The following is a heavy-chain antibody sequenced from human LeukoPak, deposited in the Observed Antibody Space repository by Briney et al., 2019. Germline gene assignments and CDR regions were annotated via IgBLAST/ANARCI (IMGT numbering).Heavy chain of an antibody. CDR1: GFTFSSYA. CDR2: ISGSDRST. V-gene: IGHV3-23*01. CDR3: AKTQYSTGWHFYY. Sequence: GGSLRLSCAASGFTFSSYAMSWLRQAPGKGLEWVSAISGSDRSTYHADSYYADSVRGRFTISRDNSKNTLYLQMNSLRAEDTAVYYCAKTQYSTGWHFYYWGQGALVTVSS. D-gene: IGHD6-19*01. J-gene: IGHJ4*02.